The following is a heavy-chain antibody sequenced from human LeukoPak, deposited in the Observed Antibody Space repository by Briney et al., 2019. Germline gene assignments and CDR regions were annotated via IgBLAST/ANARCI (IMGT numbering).Heavy chain of an antibody. Sequence: GGSLRLSCAASGFTLSSYAMSWVRQAPGKGLEWVSTIGASGGTTYYADSVKGRFTFSRDNSKNTLYLQMNSLRAEDTAVYYCAKGRWSSDPWGQGTLVTVSS. CDR2: IGASGGTT. CDR1: GFTLSSYA. D-gene: IGHD4-23*01. CDR3: AKGRWSSDP. J-gene: IGHJ5*02. V-gene: IGHV3-23*01.